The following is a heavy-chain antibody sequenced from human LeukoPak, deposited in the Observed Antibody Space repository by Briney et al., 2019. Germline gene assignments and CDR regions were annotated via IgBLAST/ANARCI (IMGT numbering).Heavy chain of an antibody. Sequence: ASVKVSCKVSGYTVTELSIHWVRQAPGKGFEWMGGFDPGDGETIYAQRFHGRVTMTEDTSTDTAYLELSSLRSDDTALYYCSTGVIAVSGGVFDFWGPGTLVTVSS. CDR2: FDPGDGET. CDR3: STGVIAVSGGVFDF. CDR1: GYTVTELS. J-gene: IGHJ4*02. D-gene: IGHD6-19*01. V-gene: IGHV1-24*01.